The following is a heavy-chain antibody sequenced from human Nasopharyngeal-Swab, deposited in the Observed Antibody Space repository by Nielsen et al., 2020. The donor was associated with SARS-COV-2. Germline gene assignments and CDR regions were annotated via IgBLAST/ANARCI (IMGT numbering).Heavy chain of an antibody. CDR1: GGSFSGYH. V-gene: IGHV4-34*01. CDR2: INHSGST. CDR3: ARGYSSSWYFCWFDP. D-gene: IGHD6-13*01. Sequence: GSLRLSCAVYGGSFSGYHWSWIRQPPGKGLEWIGEINHSGSTNYNPSLKSRVTISVDTSKNQFSLKLSSVTPADTAVYYCARGYSSSWYFCWFDPWGQGTLVTVSS. J-gene: IGHJ5*02.